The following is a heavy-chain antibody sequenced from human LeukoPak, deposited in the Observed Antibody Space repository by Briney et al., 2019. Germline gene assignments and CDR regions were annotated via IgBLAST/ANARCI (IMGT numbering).Heavy chain of an antibody. CDR2: INHSGST. J-gene: IGHJ4*02. CDR3: ARMGDSSSWYNDY. V-gene: IGHV4-39*07. CDR1: GGSISSSSYY. D-gene: IGHD6-13*01. Sequence: SETLSLTCTVSGGSISSSSYYWSWIRQPPGKGLEWIGEINHSGSTNYNPSLKSRVTISVDTSKNQFSLKLSSVTAADTAVYYCARMGDSSSWYNDYWGQGTLVTVSS.